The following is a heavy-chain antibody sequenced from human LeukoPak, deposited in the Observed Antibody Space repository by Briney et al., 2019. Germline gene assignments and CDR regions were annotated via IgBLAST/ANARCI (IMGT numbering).Heavy chain of an antibody. CDR2: IYHSGTT. J-gene: IGHJ4*02. CDR3: ARKENVYYYFDY. V-gene: IGHV4-59*12. CDR1: GGSISSYY. D-gene: IGHD3-10*01. Sequence: VKPSETLSLTCTVSGGSISSYYWSWIRQPPGTGLEWIGYIYHSGTTYYNPSLQSRVTMSVDTSKNQFSLKLSSVTAVDTAVYYCARKENVYYYFDYWGQGTLVTVSS.